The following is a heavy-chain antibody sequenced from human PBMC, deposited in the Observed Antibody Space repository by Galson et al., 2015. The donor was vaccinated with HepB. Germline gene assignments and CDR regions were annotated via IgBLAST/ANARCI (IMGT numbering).Heavy chain of an antibody. D-gene: IGHD2-2*01. CDR1: GFTFSDYY. J-gene: IGHJ6*02. Sequence: SLRLSCAASGFTFSDYYMSWIRQAPGKGLEWVSYISSSSSYTNYADSVKGRFTISRDKAKNSLYLQMNSLRAEDTAVYYCARAGVVYCSRTCCQPALPDYDFYGMDVWGQGTTVTVSS. V-gene: IGHV3-11*06. CDR2: ISSSSSYT. CDR3: ARAGVVYCSRTCCQPALPDYDFYGMDV.